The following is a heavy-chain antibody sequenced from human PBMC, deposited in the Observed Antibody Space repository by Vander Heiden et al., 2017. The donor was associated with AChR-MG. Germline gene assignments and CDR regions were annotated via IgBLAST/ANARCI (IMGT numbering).Heavy chain of an antibody. J-gene: IGHJ3*02. CDR2: ISSSRSYI. V-gene: IGHV3-21*01. CDR3: ARDPGAFDI. CDR1: GFTFSYYS. Sequence: EVQLVESGGGLVKPGGSLRLSCAASGFTFSYYSMNWVRQAPGKGLEWVSSISSSRSYIDYADSVKGRFTISRDSAKNSLSLQMNSLRAEDTAVYDCARDPGAFDIWGQGTMVTVSS.